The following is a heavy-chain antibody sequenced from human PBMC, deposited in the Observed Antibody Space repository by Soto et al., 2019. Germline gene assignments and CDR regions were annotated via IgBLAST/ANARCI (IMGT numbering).Heavy chain of an antibody. Sequence: ASVKVSCKASGYTLTTYYIHWVRQAPGQGLEWMGIIDPIGRTTNYAQKFLDRVTMTRDTSTNTVYMQLSGLRFEDTAMYYCATNVGSTVGPDFDYWGQGTLVTVSS. CDR1: GYTLTTYY. D-gene: IGHD1-26*01. V-gene: IGHV1-46*01. J-gene: IGHJ4*02. CDR3: ATNVGSTVGPDFDY. CDR2: IDPIGRTT.